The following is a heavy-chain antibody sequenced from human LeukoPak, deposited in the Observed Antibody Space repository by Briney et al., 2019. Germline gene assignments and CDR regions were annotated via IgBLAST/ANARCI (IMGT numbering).Heavy chain of an antibody. V-gene: IGHV3-23*01. CDR1: GLTFSNCA. CDR2: ISGSGGST. Sequence: GGSLRLSCAASGLTFSNCAMSWVRQAPGKGLEWVSAISGSGGSTYYADSVKGRFTISRDDSKNTLYLQMNSLRAEDTAVYYCAKGAPLGYCSSTSCAPFDPWGQGTLVTVSS. J-gene: IGHJ5*02. CDR3: AKGAPLGYCSSTSCAPFDP. D-gene: IGHD2-2*01.